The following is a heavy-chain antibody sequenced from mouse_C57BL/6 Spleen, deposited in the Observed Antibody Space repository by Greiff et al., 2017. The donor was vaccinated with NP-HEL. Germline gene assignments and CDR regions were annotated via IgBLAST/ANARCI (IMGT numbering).Heavy chain of an antibody. J-gene: IGHJ2*01. CDR3: ARAGRPPGLGN. D-gene: IGHD4-1*01. V-gene: IGHV5-17*01. Sequence: DVKLVESGGGLVKPGGSLKLSCAASGFTFSDYGMHWVRQAPEKGLEWVAYISSGSSTIYYADTVKGRFTISRDNAKNTLFLQMTSLRSEDTAMYYCARAGRPPGLGNWGQGTTLTVSS. CDR2: ISSGSSTI. CDR1: GFTFSDYG.